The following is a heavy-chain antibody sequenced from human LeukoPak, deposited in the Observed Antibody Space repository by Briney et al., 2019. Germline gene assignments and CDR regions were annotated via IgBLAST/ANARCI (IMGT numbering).Heavy chain of an antibody. CDR2: ISGSGGST. CDR1: GFTFSNYA. Sequence: GGSLRLSCAASGFTFSNYAMSWVRQAPGKGLDWVSTISGSGGSTYYADSVKGRFTISRDISENTLYLQMNSLRVDDTAVYFCAKALDGFGDYINWGQGTLVTVSS. D-gene: IGHD4-17*01. V-gene: IGHV3-23*01. CDR3: AKALDGFGDYIN. J-gene: IGHJ4*02.